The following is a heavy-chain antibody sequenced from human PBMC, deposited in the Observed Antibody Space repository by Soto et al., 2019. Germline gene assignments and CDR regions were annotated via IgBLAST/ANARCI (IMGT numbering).Heavy chain of an antibody. D-gene: IGHD4-4*01. V-gene: IGHV3-48*03. J-gene: IGHJ5*02. CDR2: ISSSGSTI. CDR1: GFTFSSYE. Sequence: EVQLVESGGGLVQPGGSLRLSCAASGFTFSSYEMNWVRQAPGKGLEWVSYISSSGSTIYYADSVKGRFTISRDNAKNSLYLQMNSLRAEDTAVYYCARGSARSSPLDYSPAPWGQGTLVTVSS. CDR3: ARGSARSSPLDYSPAP.